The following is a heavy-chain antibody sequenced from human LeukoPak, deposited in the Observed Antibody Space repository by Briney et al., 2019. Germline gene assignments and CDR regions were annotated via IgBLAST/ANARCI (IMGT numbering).Heavy chain of an antibody. CDR3: AKGTYDFWSALDY. J-gene: IGHJ4*02. CDR1: GFSVSSNS. CDR2: IYSSGST. V-gene: IGHV3-53*01. D-gene: IGHD3-3*01. Sequence: PGRSLRLSCAASGFSVSSNSMSWVRQAPGKGLEWVSIIYSSGSTYYADSVKGRFTISRDNSKNTLYLQMNSLRAEDTAVYYCAKGTYDFWSALDYWGQGILVTVSS.